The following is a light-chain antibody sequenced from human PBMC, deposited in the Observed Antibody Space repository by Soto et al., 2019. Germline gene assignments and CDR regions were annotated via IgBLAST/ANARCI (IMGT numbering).Light chain of an antibody. CDR1: SSNIGSNL. V-gene: IGLV1-44*01. CDR2: SDN. Sequence: QSVLTQSPSASGTPGQRVTISCSGSSSNIGSNLVDWYQQLPGTAPKLLICSDNQRPSGVPDRFSGSKSGTSASLAISGLQSEDEADYYCAAWDDSLNAVVFGGGTKLTVL. J-gene: IGLJ2*01. CDR3: AAWDDSLNAVV.